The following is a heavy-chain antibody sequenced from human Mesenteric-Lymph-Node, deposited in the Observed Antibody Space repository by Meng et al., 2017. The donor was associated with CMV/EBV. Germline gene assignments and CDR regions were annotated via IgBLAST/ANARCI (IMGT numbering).Heavy chain of an antibody. CDR2: IYYTGTT. CDR3: ARNGGIVVAGVIDY. J-gene: IGHJ4*02. V-gene: IGHV4-39*01. CDR1: GGSISSSSYF. D-gene: IGHD6-19*01. Sequence: SGGSISSSSYFWGWIRQPPGEGLEWIGTIYYTGTTNYNPSLKSRVTISVDTSKKQFSLKLTSVTAADTAVYYCARNGGIVVAGVIDYWGQGTLVTVSS.